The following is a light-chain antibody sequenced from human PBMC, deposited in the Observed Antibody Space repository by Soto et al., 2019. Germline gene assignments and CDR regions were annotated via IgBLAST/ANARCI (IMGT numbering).Light chain of an antibody. J-gene: IGLJ3*02. CDR2: DVS. V-gene: IGLV2-14*01. CDR3: SSYTSSNSWV. CDR1: SSDVGAYDY. Sequence: QSALTQPASVSGSPGQSIAISCTGTSSDVGAYDYVSWHQQHPGRAPKLMIYDVSNRPSGASNRFSDSKSGNTASLTISGLQPEDEADYYCSSYTSSNSWVFGGGTKLTVL.